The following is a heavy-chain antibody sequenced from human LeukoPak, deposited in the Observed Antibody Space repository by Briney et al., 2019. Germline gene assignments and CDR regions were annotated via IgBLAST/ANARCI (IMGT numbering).Heavy chain of an antibody. CDR1: GGSFSGYY. Sequence: SETLSLTCTVYGGSFSGYYWSWIRQPPGKGLEWIGEINHSGSTNYNPSLKSRVTISVDTSKNQFSLKLSSVTVADTAVYYCARQPGPWSDAFDIWGQGTMVTVSS. CDR2: INHSGST. J-gene: IGHJ3*02. D-gene: IGHD1-14*01. CDR3: ARQPGPWSDAFDI. V-gene: IGHV4-34*01.